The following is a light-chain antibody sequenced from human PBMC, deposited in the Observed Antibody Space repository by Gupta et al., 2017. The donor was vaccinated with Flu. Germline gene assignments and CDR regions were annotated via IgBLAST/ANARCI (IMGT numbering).Light chain of an antibody. CDR1: QTIRHY. J-gene: IGKJ1*01. V-gene: IGKV1-39*01. CDR3: QQSDSSSWT. CDR2: SAS. Sequence: RSSLSASVGDRVTITCRANQTIRHYLNWYQQKPGKAPNLLIYSASSLQSGVPTRFSGSGSGTDFTLTISSLQPEDFAAYFCQQSDSSSWTFGQGTKVEIK.